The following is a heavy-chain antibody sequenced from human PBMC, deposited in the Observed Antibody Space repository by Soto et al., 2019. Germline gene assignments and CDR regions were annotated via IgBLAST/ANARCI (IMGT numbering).Heavy chain of an antibody. CDR1: GYTFTGYY. V-gene: IGHV1-2*02. CDR2: INPNSGGT. Sequence: ASVKVSCKASGYTFTGYYMHWVRQAPGQGLEWIGWINPNSGGTNYAQKFQGRVTMTRDTSISTAYMELSRLRSEDTAVYYCARARRGLAAAGPPYSYYGMDVWGQGTTVTVSS. CDR3: ARARRGLAAAGPPYSYYGMDV. J-gene: IGHJ6*02. D-gene: IGHD6-13*01.